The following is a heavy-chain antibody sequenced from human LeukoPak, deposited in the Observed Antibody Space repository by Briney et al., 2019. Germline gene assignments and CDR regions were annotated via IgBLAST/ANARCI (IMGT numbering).Heavy chain of an antibody. Sequence: GGSLRLSCAASGFTFSSYGMHWVRQAPGKGLEWVAVISYDGSNKYYADSVKGRFTISRDNSKNTLYLQMNSLRAEDTAVYYCAKEGDYYGSGSLDYWGQGTLVTVSS. CDR1: GFTFSSYG. D-gene: IGHD3-10*01. J-gene: IGHJ4*02. CDR3: AKEGDYYGSGSLDY. V-gene: IGHV3-30*18. CDR2: ISYDGSNK.